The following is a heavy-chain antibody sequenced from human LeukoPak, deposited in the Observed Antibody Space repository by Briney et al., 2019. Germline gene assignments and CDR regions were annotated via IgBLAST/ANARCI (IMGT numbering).Heavy chain of an antibody. CDR1: GFTFSSYA. V-gene: IGHV3-23*01. CDR3: AKSLTTVKRGNFDS. D-gene: IGHD4-17*01. Sequence: GGSLRLSCAVSGFTFSSYAMSWVRQAPGKGLEWVSVISGSGANTYYADSVKGRFTISRDNSKNTLYLQMNSLRAEDTAVFFCAKSLTTVKRGNFDSWGQGTLVTVSS. J-gene: IGHJ4*02. CDR2: ISGSGANT.